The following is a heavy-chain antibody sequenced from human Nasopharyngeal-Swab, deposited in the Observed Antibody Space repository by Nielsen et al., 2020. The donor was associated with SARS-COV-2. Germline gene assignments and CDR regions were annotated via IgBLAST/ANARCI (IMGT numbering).Heavy chain of an antibody. D-gene: IGHD6-13*01. Sequence: GESLKISCAASGFTISSYWMSWVRQAPGKGLEWVANIKQDGSEKYYVDSVKGRFTISRDNAKNSLYLQMNSLRAEDTAVYYCARDSDIPYSGYGMDVWGQGTTVTVSS. CDR1: GFTISSYW. V-gene: IGHV3-7*01. CDR3: ARDSDIPYSGYGMDV. J-gene: IGHJ6*02. CDR2: IKQDGSEK.